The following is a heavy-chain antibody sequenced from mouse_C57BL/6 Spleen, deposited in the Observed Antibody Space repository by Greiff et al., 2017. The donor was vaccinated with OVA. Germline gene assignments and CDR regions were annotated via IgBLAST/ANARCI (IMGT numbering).Heavy chain of an antibody. J-gene: IGHJ2*01. CDR1: GYTFTDYY. Sequence: EVQLQQSGPELVKPGASVKISCKASGYTFTDYYMNWVKQSHGKSLEWIGDINPNNGGTSYNQKFKGKATLTVDKSSSTAYMELRSLTSEDSAVYYCAFGVRGFDYWGQGTTLTVSS. CDR3: AFGVRGFDY. CDR2: INPNNGGT. V-gene: IGHV1-26*01.